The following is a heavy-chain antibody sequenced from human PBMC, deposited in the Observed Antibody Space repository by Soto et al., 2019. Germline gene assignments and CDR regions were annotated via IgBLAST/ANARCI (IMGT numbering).Heavy chain of an antibody. Sequence: EVQLLESGGGLEQPGGSLRLYCVGSGHTFPNYAMTWVRQAPGKGLEWVSGISGSGSSTYYADSVRGRFTISRDDSKNTLYLQMNSLRAEDTAVYYCAKGSRGIGVVPAALNWGQGTLVTVSS. CDR1: GHTFPNYA. D-gene: IGHD2-2*01. CDR2: ISGSGSST. V-gene: IGHV3-23*01. J-gene: IGHJ4*02. CDR3: AKGSRGIGVVPAALN.